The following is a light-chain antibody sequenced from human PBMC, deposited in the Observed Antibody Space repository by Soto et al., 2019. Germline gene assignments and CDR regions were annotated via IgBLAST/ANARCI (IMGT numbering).Light chain of an antibody. CDR1: QSIDSSY. Sequence: ENVLTQSPGTLSLSPGERATLSCRASQSIDSSYLAWYQQKPGQAPRLLIYGTSSRATGIPDRFSGSGSWTDFTLTINRVEPEDFAVYYCQQYDNSVYTFGQGTKLEIK. CDR2: GTS. J-gene: IGKJ2*01. V-gene: IGKV3-20*01. CDR3: QQYDNSVYT.